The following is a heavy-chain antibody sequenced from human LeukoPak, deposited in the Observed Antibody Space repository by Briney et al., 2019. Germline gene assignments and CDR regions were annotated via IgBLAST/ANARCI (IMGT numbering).Heavy chain of an antibody. CDR2: ISGSNGNT. V-gene: IGHV1-18*01. Sequence: ASVKVSCKASSYTFTRYGISWVRQAPGQGLEWMGWISGSNGNTNYAQKFLGRVTMTADTSTSTAYMELRSLTSDDTAVYYCARAGELRYMDVWGKGTAVTVSS. CDR1: SYTFTRYG. J-gene: IGHJ6*03. D-gene: IGHD3-16*01. CDR3: ARAGELRYMDV.